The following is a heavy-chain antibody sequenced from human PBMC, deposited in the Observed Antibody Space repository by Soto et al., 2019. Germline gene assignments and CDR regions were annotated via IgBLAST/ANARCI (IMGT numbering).Heavy chain of an antibody. CDR1: GGSISSYY. V-gene: IGHV4-59*01. D-gene: IGHD5-18*01. CDR2: IYYSGST. J-gene: IGHJ4*02. Sequence: KPSETLSLTCTVSGGSISSYYWSWIRQPPGKGLEWIGYIYYSGSTNYNPSLKSRVTISVDTSKNQFSLKLSSVTAADTAVYYCARDQGYSFDYWGRGTLVTVSS. CDR3: ARDQGYSFDY.